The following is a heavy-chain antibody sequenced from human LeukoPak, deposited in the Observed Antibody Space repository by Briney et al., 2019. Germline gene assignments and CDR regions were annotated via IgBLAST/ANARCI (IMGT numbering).Heavy chain of an antibody. V-gene: IGHV3-30*01. Sequence: PGWSLILSWAASGFTFGNHAMHWVRQAPGMGLEWVAVISYEASNKYYADSVKGRFTISRDNSKNMLHLQMNSLRAEDTAVYYCARDYLVGCTDTICYPIDYWGQGTLVTVSS. CDR3: ARDYLVGCTDTICYPIDY. CDR2: ISYEASNK. CDR1: GFTFGNHA. D-gene: IGHD2-8*02. J-gene: IGHJ4*02.